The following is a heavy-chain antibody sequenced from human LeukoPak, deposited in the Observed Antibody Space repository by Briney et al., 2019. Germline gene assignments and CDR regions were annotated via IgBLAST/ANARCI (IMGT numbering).Heavy chain of an antibody. CDR2: ISAYNGNT. V-gene: IGHV1-18*01. D-gene: IGHD1-26*01. CDR3: ARGSGSYYQGWFDP. CDR1: GYTFTSYG. J-gene: IGHJ5*02. Sequence: ASVKVSCKASGYTFTSYGISWVRQAPGQGLEWMGWISAYNGNTNYAQKLQGRVTMTTDTSTSTAYVELRSLRSDDTAVYYCARGSGSYYQGWFDPWGQGTLVTVSS.